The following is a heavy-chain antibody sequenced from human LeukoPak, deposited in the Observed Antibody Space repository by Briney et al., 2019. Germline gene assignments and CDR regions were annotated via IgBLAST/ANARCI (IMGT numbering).Heavy chain of an antibody. CDR2: ISGSGAGT. CDR1: GFTFSSYT. V-gene: IGHV3-23*01. J-gene: IGHJ5*02. CDR3: AKLGIAVADIYP. Sequence: PGGSLRLSCAASGFTFSSYTMSWVRQAPGKGLEWVSLISGSGAGTYYADSVKGRFTISRDNSKNTLYLQMNSLRAEDTAVYYCAKLGIAVADIYPWGQGTLVTVSS. D-gene: IGHD6-19*01.